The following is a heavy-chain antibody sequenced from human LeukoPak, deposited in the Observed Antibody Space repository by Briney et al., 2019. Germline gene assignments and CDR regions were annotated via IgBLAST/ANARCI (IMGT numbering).Heavy chain of an antibody. J-gene: IGHJ6*03. D-gene: IGHD1-26*01. CDR1: GYTFTSYG. CDR2: ISAYNGNT. Sequence: GASVKLSCKASGYTFTSYGMSWVRQAPGQGLEWMGGISAYNGNTNYAQKLQGRVTMTTDTSTSTAYMELRSLRSDDTAVYYCARVTSGSYFHPTYYYYYHMDVGGKGTTVTVS. CDR3: ARVTSGSYFHPTYYYYYHMDV. V-gene: IGHV1-18*01.